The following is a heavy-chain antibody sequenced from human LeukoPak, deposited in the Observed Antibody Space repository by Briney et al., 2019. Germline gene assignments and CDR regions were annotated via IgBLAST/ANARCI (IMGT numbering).Heavy chain of an antibody. J-gene: IGHJ3*02. D-gene: IGHD2-2*01. CDR3: ARVYCSSTSCYWEGAFDI. CDR2: IYTSGST. CDR1: GGSISSYY. Sequence: PSETLSLTCTVSGGSISSYYWSWIRQPAGKGLEWIGRIYTSGSTNYNPSLKSRVTMSVDTSKNQFSLKLSSVTAADTAVYYCARVYCSSTSCYWEGAFDIWGQGTMVTVSS. V-gene: IGHV4-4*07.